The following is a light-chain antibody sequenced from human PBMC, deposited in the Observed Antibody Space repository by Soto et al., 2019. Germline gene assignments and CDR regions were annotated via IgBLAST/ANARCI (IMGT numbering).Light chain of an antibody. J-gene: IGKJ3*01. CDR2: AAS. CDR3: QHSYTTLFT. V-gene: IGKV1-39*01. Sequence: DIQMTQSPPSLSASVGDRVIITCRTSQSIDNYLNWYQQKPGKAPKLLIYAASTLQSGVPSRFSASGSETDFTLAISSLQSEDFANYYCQHSYTTLFTFGPGTKVDLK. CDR1: QSIDNY.